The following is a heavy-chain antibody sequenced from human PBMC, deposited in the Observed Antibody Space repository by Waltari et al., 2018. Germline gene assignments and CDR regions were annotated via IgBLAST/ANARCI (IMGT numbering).Heavy chain of an antibody. V-gene: IGHV3-43*01. CDR3: ATSDYAGKGDY. CDR2: ISWDGGDT. D-gene: IGHD5-12*01. J-gene: IGHJ4*01. Sequence: EVNLVESGGAVVQPGGSLRLSCTASGFVFDEFTMQWVRQVPGSGLQGVACISWDGGDTYYADSVKGRFTISRDNSRNSLYLEMKTLTLEDTALYYCATSDYAGKGDYWGHGTLVTVSS. CDR1: GFVFDEFT.